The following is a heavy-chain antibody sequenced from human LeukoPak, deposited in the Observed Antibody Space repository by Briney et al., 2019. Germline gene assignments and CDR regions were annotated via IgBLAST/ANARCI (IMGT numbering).Heavy chain of an antibody. V-gene: IGHV3-49*03. CDR3: ARAQHSDMSVVPAGSNPFDY. CDR2: IRSKAYGGTT. CDR1: GFTFGDYA. Sequence: QPGGSLRLSCTASGFTFGDYAMSWFRQAPGKGLEWVGLIRSKAYGGTTEYAASVKGRFTISRDDSKSIAYLQMNSLKTEDTAVYYRARAQHSDMSVVPAGSNPFDYWGQGTLVTVSS. D-gene: IGHD2-2*01. J-gene: IGHJ4*02.